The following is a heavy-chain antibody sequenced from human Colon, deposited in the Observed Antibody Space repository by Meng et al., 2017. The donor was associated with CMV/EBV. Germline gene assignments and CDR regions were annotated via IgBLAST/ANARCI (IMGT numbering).Heavy chain of an antibody. CDR2: MNPYTGST. Sequence: KASGYTFTSYDIIWVRQAAGQGLEWLGWMNPYTGSTEYTQKLQGRFTATTDNSKSTAYMDLTGLRSEDTAVYFCARGPRGGTELLDYWGQGTLVTVSS. CDR1: GYTFTSYD. D-gene: IGHD1-26*01. V-gene: IGHV1-8*01. J-gene: IGHJ4*02. CDR3: ARGPRGGTELLDY.